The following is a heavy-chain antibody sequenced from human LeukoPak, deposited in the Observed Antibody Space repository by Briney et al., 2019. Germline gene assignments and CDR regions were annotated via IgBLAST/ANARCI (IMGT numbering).Heavy chain of an antibody. CDR1: GDSISSNY. D-gene: IGHD3-10*01. Sequence: SETLSLTCTVPGDSISSNYWTWVRQSPGKGLRGIGCSDYSGSATCNPSLTSRVTISIDTSKTQFSLKLRSVTAADTAGYYCAREVPIVRGLRWDYWGQGTLVTVSS. CDR3: AREVPIVRGLRWDY. J-gene: IGHJ4*02. V-gene: IGHV4-59*01. CDR2: SDYSGSA.